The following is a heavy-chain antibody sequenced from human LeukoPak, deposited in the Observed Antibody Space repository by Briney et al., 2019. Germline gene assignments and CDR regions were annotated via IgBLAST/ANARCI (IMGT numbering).Heavy chain of an antibody. CDR3: ARVWFGYFFQ. J-gene: IGHJ4*02. CDR1: GFTFSSYS. V-gene: IGHV3-48*04. CDR2: ISSSSSTI. D-gene: IGHD3-10*01. Sequence: GGSLRLSCAASGFTFSSYSMNWVRQAPGKGLEWVSYISSSSSTIYYADSVKGRFTISKDTSNNTVFPQMNSLRVEDTAVYFCARVWFGYFFQWGQGALVTVSS.